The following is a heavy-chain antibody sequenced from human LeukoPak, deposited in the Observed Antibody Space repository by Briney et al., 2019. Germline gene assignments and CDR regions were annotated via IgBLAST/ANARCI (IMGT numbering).Heavy chain of an antibody. J-gene: IGHJ5*02. CDR2: IHNSGST. D-gene: IGHD3-10*01. Sequence: SETLSLTCSVSGGSIASGGFYWSWIRQHPGQGLEWIGYIHNSGSTYYNPSLQSRAIISLDTSKSQFSLQLNSVTAADTAVYYCARVDGSGSKRWFDPWGQGAPVTVSS. CDR3: ARVDGSGSKRWFDP. CDR1: GGSIASGGFY. V-gene: IGHV4-31*03.